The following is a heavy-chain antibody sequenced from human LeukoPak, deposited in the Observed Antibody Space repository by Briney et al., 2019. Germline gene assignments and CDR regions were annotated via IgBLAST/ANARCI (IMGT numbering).Heavy chain of an antibody. D-gene: IGHD5-24*01. CDR2: ISANDGST. CDR3: AKGGWLEY. J-gene: IGHJ4*02. Sequence: PRGSLRLSCAASGFTFSSSAMSWVRQAPGKGLEWVSRISANDGSTYYADSVKGRFTISRDSSKTTLYLQMNSLRPEDTAVYYCAKGGWLEYWGQGTLVTVSS. CDR1: GFTFSSSA. V-gene: IGHV3-23*01.